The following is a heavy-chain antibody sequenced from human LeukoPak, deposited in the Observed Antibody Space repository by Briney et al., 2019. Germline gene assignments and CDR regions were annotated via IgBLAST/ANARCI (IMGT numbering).Heavy chain of an antibody. J-gene: IGHJ5*02. V-gene: IGHV6-1*01. CDR1: GDSVSSNSAA. CDR3: ARGYGSGSWWFDP. Sequence: SQTLSLTCALSGDSVSSNSAAWNWIRQYPSRGLEWLGRTYYRSKWYNDYAVPVKSRITINPDTSKNQFSLQLNSVTPEDTAVYYCARGYGSGSWWFDPWGQGTLVTVSS. D-gene: IGHD3-10*01. CDR2: TYYRSKWYN.